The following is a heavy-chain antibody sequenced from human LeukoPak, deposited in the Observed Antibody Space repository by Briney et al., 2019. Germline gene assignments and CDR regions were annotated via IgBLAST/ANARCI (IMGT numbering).Heavy chain of an antibody. V-gene: IGHV4-38-2*02. CDR2: IYHSGST. Sequence: SETLSLTCTVSGYSISSGYYWGWIRQPPGKGLEWIGSIYHSGSTYYNPSLKSRVTISVDTSKNQFSLKLSSVTAADTAVYYCARLYYYYYMDVWGKGTTVTVSS. CDR1: GYSISSGYY. CDR3: ARLYYYYYMDV. J-gene: IGHJ6*03.